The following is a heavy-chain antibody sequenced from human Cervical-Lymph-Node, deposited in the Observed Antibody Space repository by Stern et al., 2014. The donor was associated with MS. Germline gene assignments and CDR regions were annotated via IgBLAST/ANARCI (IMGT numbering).Heavy chain of an antibody. J-gene: IGHJ4*02. CDR1: GGSISSSSYF. V-gene: IGHV4-39*01. CDR3: ARHNLSGWTDFDH. Sequence: QVQLQESGPGLVKPSGTLSLTCTVPGGSISSSSYFWGWIRQAPGKGLDWIGSLSDSGSTYYNPSLKSRVTVSVDTSKNQFSLKLYTGTAADTAVYYCARHNLSGWTDFDHWGQGTLVTVSS. D-gene: IGHD6-19*01. CDR2: LSDSGST.